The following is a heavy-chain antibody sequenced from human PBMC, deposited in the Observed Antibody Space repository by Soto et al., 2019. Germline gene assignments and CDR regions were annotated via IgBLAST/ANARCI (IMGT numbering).Heavy chain of an antibody. D-gene: IGHD3-10*01. CDR3: ARGDYYGSGSYVYYGMDV. V-gene: IGHV1-2*04. J-gene: IGHJ6*02. CDR2: INPNSGGT. CDR1: GYTFTGYY. Sequence: ASVKVSCKASGYTFTGYYMHWVRQAPGQGLEWMGWINPNSGGTNYAQKFQGWVTMTRDTSISTAYMELSRLRSDDTAVYYCARGDYYGSGSYVYYGMDVWGQGTTVTVSS.